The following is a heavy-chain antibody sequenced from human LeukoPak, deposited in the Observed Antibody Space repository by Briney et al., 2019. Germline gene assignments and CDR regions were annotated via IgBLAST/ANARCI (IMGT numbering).Heavy chain of an antibody. J-gene: IGHJ4*02. CDR2: INPNSGGT. CDR1: GYTFTGYY. V-gene: IGHV1-2*02. D-gene: IGHD3-9*01. CDR3: ARVGIDILTSYYCFDY. Sequence: ASVKVSCKASGYTFTGYYMHWVRQAPGQGLEWMGWINPNSGGTNYAQKFQGRVTMTRDTSISTAYMELSRLRSDDTAVYYCARVGIDILTSYYCFDYWGQGTLVTVSS.